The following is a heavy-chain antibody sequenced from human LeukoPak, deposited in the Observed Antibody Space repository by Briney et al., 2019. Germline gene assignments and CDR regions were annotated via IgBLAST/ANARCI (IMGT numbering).Heavy chain of an antibody. Sequence: GGSLRLSCAASGFTFRTYSMSWVRQAPGKGLEWVSLISSNGVSTYYADSVKGRFTISRDNSKNTLYLQMNSLRAEDTAVYYCAKDGATTITFDYWGQGTLVTVSS. CDR1: GFTFRTYS. V-gene: IGHV3-23*01. CDR3: AKDGATTITFDY. CDR2: ISSNGVST. J-gene: IGHJ4*02. D-gene: IGHD1-26*01.